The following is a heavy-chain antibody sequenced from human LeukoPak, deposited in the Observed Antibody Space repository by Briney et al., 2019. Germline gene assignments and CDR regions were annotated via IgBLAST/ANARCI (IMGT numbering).Heavy chain of an antibody. Sequence: ASVKVSCKASGYTFTSYGISWVRQAPGQGLEWMGWISAYNGNTNYAQKLQGRVTMTTDKYTSTAYMELRSLRSDDTAVYYCARSPIGYYYDSSGYYFWGQGTLVTVS. CDR1: GYTFTSYG. J-gene: IGHJ4*02. CDR3: ARSPIGYYYDSSGYYF. D-gene: IGHD3-22*01. V-gene: IGHV1-18*01. CDR2: ISAYNGNT.